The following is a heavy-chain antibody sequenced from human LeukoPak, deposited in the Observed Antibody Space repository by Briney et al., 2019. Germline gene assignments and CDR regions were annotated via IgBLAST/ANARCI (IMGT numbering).Heavy chain of an antibody. D-gene: IGHD5-24*01. Sequence: ASVTVSCKASGYTFTSYGISWVRPAPGQGLEWMGWISAYNGNTNYAQKLQGRVTMTTDTSTSTAYMELRSLRSDDTAVYYCARDRRDGYTHYYYYGMDVWGQGTTVTVSS. V-gene: IGHV1-18*01. CDR3: ARDRRDGYTHYYYYGMDV. CDR2: ISAYNGNT. J-gene: IGHJ6*02. CDR1: GYTFTSYG.